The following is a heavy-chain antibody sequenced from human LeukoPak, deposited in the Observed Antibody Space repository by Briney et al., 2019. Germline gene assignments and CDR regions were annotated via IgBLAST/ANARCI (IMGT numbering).Heavy chain of an antibody. V-gene: IGHV3-11*01. CDR2: IISSGGTI. J-gene: IGHJ3*01. CDR3: AKPGGPGIAARGAFDL. CDR1: GFTFRDYY. D-gene: IGHD6-25*01. Sequence: GGSLRLSCAALGFTFRDYYMSWIRQAQGKGRDGVSSIISSGGTIYYADSVKGRFTVSRDNSKNTLHLQMNSLRADDTALYYCAKPGGPGIAARGAFDLWGQGTTVTVSS.